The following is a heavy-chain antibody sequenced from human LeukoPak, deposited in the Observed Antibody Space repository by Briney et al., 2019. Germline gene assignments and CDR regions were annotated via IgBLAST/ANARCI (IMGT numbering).Heavy chain of an antibody. CDR3: ARSELRFGWFDP. J-gene: IGHJ5*02. D-gene: IGHD3-3*01. Sequence: GEPLKISCKGFGYSFKTYWIGWVRQMPGKGLEWMGIIYPGDSDTRYSPSFQGQVTISADKSISTAYLQWSSLKASDTAMYYCARSELRFGWFDPWGQGTLVTVSS. CDR1: GYSFKTYW. CDR2: IYPGDSDT. V-gene: IGHV5-51*01.